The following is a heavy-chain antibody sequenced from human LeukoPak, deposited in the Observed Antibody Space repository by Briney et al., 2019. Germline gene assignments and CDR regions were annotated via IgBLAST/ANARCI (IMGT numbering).Heavy chain of an antibody. Sequence: SETLSLTCAVHGGSFSGYYWSWIRQPPGKGLEWIGEINHSGSTNYNSSLKSRVTISVDTSKNQFSLKLSSVTAADTAVYYCARGGEEGLDYWGQGTLVTVSS. CDR3: ARGGEEGLDY. V-gene: IGHV4-34*01. CDR1: GGSFSGYY. J-gene: IGHJ4*02. CDR2: INHSGST. D-gene: IGHD3-10*01.